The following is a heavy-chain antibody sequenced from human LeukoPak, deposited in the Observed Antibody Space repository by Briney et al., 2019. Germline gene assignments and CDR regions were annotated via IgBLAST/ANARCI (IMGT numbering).Heavy chain of an antibody. CDR3: ASNYGG. V-gene: IGHV3-7*03. J-gene: IGHJ4*02. D-gene: IGHD4-11*01. CDR1: GFDFSNYW. CDR2: IKQDGSEK. Sequence: GGSLRLSCAASGFDFSNYWMYWVRQAPGKGLEWVANIKQDGSEKYYVDSVRGRFTISRDNAKDSLSLQMNSLRAEDTAVYYCASNYGGWGQGTLVTVSS.